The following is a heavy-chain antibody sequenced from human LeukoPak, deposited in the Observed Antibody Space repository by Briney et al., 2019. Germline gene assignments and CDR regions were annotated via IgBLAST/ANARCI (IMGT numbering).Heavy chain of an antibody. CDR2: INHSGST. CDR1: GGSFSGYY. J-gene: IGHJ4*02. D-gene: IGHD5-24*01. Sequence: MPSETLSLTCAVYGGSFSGYYWSWIRQPPGKGLEWMGEINHSGSTNYNPSLNSRVTISVDTSKNQFSLKLSSVTAADTAVYYCARDEMATIGRALDYWGQGTLVTVSS. V-gene: IGHV4-34*01. CDR3: ARDEMATIGRALDY.